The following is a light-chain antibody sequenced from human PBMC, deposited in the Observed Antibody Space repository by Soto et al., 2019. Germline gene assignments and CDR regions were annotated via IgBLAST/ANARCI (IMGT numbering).Light chain of an antibody. CDR3: QQDGDSPPNP. V-gene: IGKV3-20*01. J-gene: IGKJ2*01. Sequence: EIVLTQSPGTLSLSPGESATLSCRASQSVNSRFLAWYQHKPGQAPSLLIYAASTSATGIPDRFSGSASGTDFTLTSSRLEPEDFAVYYCQQDGDSPPNPFGQGTKLESK. CDR1: QSVNSRF. CDR2: AAS.